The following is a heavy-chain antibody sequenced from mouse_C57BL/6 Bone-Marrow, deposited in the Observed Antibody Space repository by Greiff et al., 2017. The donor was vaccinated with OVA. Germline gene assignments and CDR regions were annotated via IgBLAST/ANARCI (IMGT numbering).Heavy chain of an antibody. CDR2: IDPENGDT. V-gene: IGHV14-4*01. CDR1: GFNIKDDY. D-gene: IGHD1-1*01. Sequence: VQLQQSGAELVRPGASVKLSCTASGFNIKDDYMHWVKQRPEQGLEWIGWIDPENGDTEYASKFQGKATITADTSSNTAYLQLSSLTSEDTAVYYCTTCPYYHGSSYAMDYWGQGTSVTVSS. CDR3: TTCPYYHGSSYAMDY. J-gene: IGHJ4*01.